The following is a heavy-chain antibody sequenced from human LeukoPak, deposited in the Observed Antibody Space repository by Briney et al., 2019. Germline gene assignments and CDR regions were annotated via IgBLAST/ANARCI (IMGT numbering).Heavy chain of an antibody. CDR2: IYHSGST. J-gene: IGHJ3*02. CDR1: GYSISSGYY. CDR3: ARGGKISGPAFDI. Sequence: SETLSLTCTVSGYSISSGYYWGWIRQPPGKGLEWIGSIYHSGSTYYNPSLKSRVTISVDTSKNQFSLKLSSVTAADTAVYYCARGGKISGPAFDIWGQGTMVTVSS. V-gene: IGHV4-38-2*02. D-gene: IGHD1-14*01.